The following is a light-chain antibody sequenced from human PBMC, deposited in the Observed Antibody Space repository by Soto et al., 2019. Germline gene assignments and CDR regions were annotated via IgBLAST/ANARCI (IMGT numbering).Light chain of an antibody. J-gene: IGKJ2*01. V-gene: IGKV3-15*01. Sequence: EIVMTQSPANLSVSPGERATLSCRASQSVSSNLAWYQQKPGQAPRLLIYGASTRATGIPARFSGSGSGTEFTLTISSLQSEDFAVYYCQHYNYWPYTFGQGTTLEIK. CDR2: GAS. CDR3: QHYNYWPYT. CDR1: QSVSSN.